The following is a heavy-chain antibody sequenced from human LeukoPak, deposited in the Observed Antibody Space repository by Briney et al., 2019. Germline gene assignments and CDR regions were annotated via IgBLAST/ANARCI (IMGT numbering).Heavy chain of an antibody. CDR2: INHSGST. CDR1: SGSFSGYY. V-gene: IGHV4-34*01. D-gene: IGHD6-19*01. Sequence: SETLSLTCAVYSGSFSGYYWSWIRQPPGKGLEWIGEINHSGSTNYNPSLKSRVTISVDTSKNQFSLKLSSVTAADTAVYYCARVGGSGWYRNFDYWGQGTLVTVSS. CDR3: ARVGGSGWYRNFDY. J-gene: IGHJ4*02.